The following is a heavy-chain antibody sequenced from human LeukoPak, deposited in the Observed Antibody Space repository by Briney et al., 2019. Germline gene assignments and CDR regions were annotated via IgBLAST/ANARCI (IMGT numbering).Heavy chain of an antibody. V-gene: IGHV4-34*01. D-gene: IGHD5-12*01. J-gene: IGHJ4*02. Sequence: SSETLSLTCAVYGGSFSGYYWSWIRQPPGKGLEWIGEINHSGSTNYNPSLKSRVTISGDTSKNQFSLKLSSVTAADTAVYYCASLGSGYYDAFDYWGQGTLVTVSS. CDR2: INHSGST. CDR1: GGSFSGYY. CDR3: ASLGSGYYDAFDY.